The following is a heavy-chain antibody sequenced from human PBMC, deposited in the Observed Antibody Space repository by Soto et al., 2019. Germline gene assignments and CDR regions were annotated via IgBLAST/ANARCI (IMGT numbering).Heavy chain of an antibody. V-gene: IGHV3-23*01. CDR1: GFTFSSYA. Sequence: EVKLLESGGGLVQPGGSLRLSCAASGFTFSSYAMSWVRQAPGKGLEWVSAISGSGGSTYYADSGKGRFTISRDNSKNTLYLQMNSLRAEDTAVYYCAKANRYYDSSGYYNYYYYGMDVWGQGTTVTVSS. CDR2: ISGSGGST. D-gene: IGHD3-22*01. CDR3: AKANRYYDSSGYYNYYYYGMDV. J-gene: IGHJ6*02.